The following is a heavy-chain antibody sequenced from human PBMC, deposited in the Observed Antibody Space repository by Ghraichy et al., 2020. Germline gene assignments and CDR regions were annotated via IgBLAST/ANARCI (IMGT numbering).Heavy chain of an antibody. CDR3: ASPHMSRGTTPHWYFDL. CDR2: IYSGGST. J-gene: IGHJ2*01. Sequence: GESLNISCAASGFTVSSNYMSWVRQAPGKGLEWVSVIYSGGSTYYADSVKGRFTISRDNSKNTLYLQMNSLRAEDTAVYYCASPHMSRGTTPHWYFDLWGRGTLVTVSS. CDR1: GFTVSSNY. V-gene: IGHV3-53*01. D-gene: IGHD1-7*01.